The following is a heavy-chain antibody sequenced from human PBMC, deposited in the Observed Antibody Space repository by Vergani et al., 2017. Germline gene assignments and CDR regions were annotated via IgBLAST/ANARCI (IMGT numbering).Heavy chain of an antibody. Sequence: QVQLVQSGAEVKKPGSSVKVSCKASGGTFSSYAISWVRQAPGQGSEWMGGIIPIFGTANYAQKFQGRVTITADESTSTAYMELSSLRSEDTSVYYCARGLETYYDFSGSATHLDYWGQGTLVTVSS. CDR1: GGTFSSYA. J-gene: IGHJ4*02. CDR3: ARGLETYYDFSGSATHLDY. CDR2: IIPIFGTA. V-gene: IGHV1-69*01. D-gene: IGHD3-3*01.